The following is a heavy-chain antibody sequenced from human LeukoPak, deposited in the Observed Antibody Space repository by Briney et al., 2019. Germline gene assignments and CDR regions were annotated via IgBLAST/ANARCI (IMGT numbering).Heavy chain of an antibody. V-gene: IGHV1-18*01. Sequence: ASVEVSCKASGYTFTSYGISWVRQAPGQGLEWMGWISAYNGNTNYAQKLQGRVTMTTDTSTSTAHMELRSLRSDDTAVYYCARVGVEDIVVVPAAAPGVYYFDYWGQGTLVTVSS. CDR3: ARVGVEDIVVVPAAAPGVYYFDY. CDR2: ISAYNGNT. CDR1: GYTFTSYG. J-gene: IGHJ4*02. D-gene: IGHD2-2*01.